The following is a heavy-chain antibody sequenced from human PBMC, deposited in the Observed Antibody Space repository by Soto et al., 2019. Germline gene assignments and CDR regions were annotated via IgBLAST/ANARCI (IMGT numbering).Heavy chain of an antibody. CDR2: ISYDGSNK. CDR3: ARDHDTAMVAPGYFDY. CDR1: GFTFSSYA. Sequence: GGSLRLSCAASGFTFSSYAMHWVRQAPGKGLEWVAVISYDGSNKYYADSVKGRFTISRDNSKNTLYLQMNSLRAEDTAVYYCARDHDTAMVAPGYFDYWGQGTLVTVSS. J-gene: IGHJ4*02. V-gene: IGHV3-30-3*01. D-gene: IGHD5-18*01.